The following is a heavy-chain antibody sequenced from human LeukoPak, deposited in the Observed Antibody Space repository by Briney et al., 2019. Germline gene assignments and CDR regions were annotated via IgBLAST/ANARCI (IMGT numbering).Heavy chain of an antibody. CDR3: ARDRITMVRGVMFY. Sequence: ASVKVSCKASGYTFTGYYMHWVRQAPGQGLEWMGWINPNSGGTNYAQKFQGRVTMTRDMSISTAYMELSRLRSDDTAVYYCARDRITMVRGVMFYWGQGTLVTVSS. J-gene: IGHJ4*02. D-gene: IGHD3-10*01. V-gene: IGHV1-2*02. CDR1: GYTFTGYY. CDR2: INPNSGGT.